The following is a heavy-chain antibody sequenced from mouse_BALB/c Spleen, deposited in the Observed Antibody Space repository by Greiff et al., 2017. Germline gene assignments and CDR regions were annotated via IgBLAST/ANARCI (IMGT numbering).Heavy chain of an antibody. V-gene: IGHV1-7*01. D-gene: IGHD2-4*01. CDR2: INPSTGYT. CDR1: GYTFTSYW. CDR3: ARPGYDYDY. J-gene: IGHJ3*01. Sequence: VQLQESGAELAKPGASVKMSCKASGYTFTSYWMHWVKQRPGQGLEWIGYINPSTGYTEYNQKFKDKATLTADKSSSTAYMQLSSLTSEDSAVYYCARPGYDYDYWGQGTLVTVSA.